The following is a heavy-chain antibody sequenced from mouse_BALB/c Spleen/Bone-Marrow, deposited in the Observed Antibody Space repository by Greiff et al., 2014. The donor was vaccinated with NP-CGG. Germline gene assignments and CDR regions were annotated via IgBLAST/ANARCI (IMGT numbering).Heavy chain of an antibody. Sequence: VQLQQSGSELVKPGASVKMSCKASGYTFTSYVMHWVKQKPGQGLEWIGCINPYNDGTKYNEKFKGKATLTSDKSSSTAYMELSSLTSEDSAVYYCAREGGYDEDYFDYWGQGTTLTVSS. V-gene: IGHV1-14*01. CDR3: AREGGYDEDYFDY. CDR1: GYTFTSYV. CDR2: INPYNDGT. D-gene: IGHD2-2*01. J-gene: IGHJ2*01.